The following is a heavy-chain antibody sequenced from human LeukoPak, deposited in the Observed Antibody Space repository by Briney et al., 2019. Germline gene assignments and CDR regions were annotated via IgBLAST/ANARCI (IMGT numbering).Heavy chain of an antibody. D-gene: IGHD3-10*01. CDR3: ARNLINYYFDY. CDR1: GFTVSSNY. CDR2: IYSGGST. V-gene: IGHV3-66*02. J-gene: IGHJ4*02. Sequence: GGSLRLSCAASGFTVSSNYMSWVRQAPGKGLEWVSVIYSGGSTYYADSVKGRFTISRDNSKNTLYLQMNSLRAEDTAVYYCARNLINYYFDYWGQGTLVTVSS.